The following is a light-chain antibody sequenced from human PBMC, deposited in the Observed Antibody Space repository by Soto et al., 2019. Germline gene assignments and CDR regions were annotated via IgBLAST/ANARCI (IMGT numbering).Light chain of an antibody. V-gene: IGLV6-57*04. Sequence: NFMLAQPHSMSESPGKTVTISCTRSSGNIASNYVQWYQQRPGSAPTTVIYEDNQRPSGVPDRFSGSIDSSSNSASLTISGLKTEDEAHYYCQSFDNTAVVFGGGTKLTVL. CDR3: QSFDNTAVV. J-gene: IGLJ2*01. CDR1: SGNIASNY. CDR2: EDN.